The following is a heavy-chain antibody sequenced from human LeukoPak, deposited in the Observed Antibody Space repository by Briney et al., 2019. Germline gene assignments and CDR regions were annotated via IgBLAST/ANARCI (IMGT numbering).Heavy chain of an antibody. CDR1: GFTFSSYA. J-gene: IGHJ4*02. V-gene: IGHV3-23*01. CDR2: ISGSGGST. Sequence: GGSLRLSCAASGFTFSSYAMSWVRQAPGKGLEWVSAISGSGGSTYYADSVKGRFTISRDNSKNTLYLQMNSLRAEDTAVYYCAKPRYYDSSGTRGFDYWGQGTLVTVSS. CDR3: AKPRYYDSSGTRGFDY. D-gene: IGHD3-22*01.